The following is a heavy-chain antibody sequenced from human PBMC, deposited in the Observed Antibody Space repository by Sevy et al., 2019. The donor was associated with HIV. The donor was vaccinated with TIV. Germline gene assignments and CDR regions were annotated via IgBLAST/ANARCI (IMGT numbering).Heavy chain of an antibody. D-gene: IGHD3-3*01. Sequence: GGSLRLSCAASGFSFSNYAMSWVRQAPGKGLEWVSDISGSGDSTYYANSVKDRFTISRDNSKNTLYLQMSSLRADDRAVYYCAKLYYDFWSGYYPHTFDFWGQGTMVTVSS. V-gene: IGHV3-23*01. J-gene: IGHJ3*01. CDR1: GFSFSNYA. CDR3: AKLYYDFWSGYYPHTFDF. CDR2: ISGSGDST.